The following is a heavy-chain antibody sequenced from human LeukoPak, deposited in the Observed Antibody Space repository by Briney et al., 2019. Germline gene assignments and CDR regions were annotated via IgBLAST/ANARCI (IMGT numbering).Heavy chain of an antibody. CDR1: GFTFSSYA. CDR3: AREMGVGSAMGYFYY. Sequence: GGSLRLSCAASGFTFSSYAMSWVRQAPGKGLEWVAVISYDGSNKYYADSAKGRFTISRDNSKNTLYLQMNSLTSEDTAVYYCAREMGVGSAMGYFYYWGQGTLVTVSS. CDR2: ISYDGSNK. J-gene: IGHJ4*02. V-gene: IGHV3-30*03. D-gene: IGHD1-26*01.